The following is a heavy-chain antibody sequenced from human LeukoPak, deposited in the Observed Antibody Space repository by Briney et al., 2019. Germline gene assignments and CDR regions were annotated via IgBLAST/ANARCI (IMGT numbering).Heavy chain of an antibody. J-gene: IGHJ4*02. D-gene: IGHD3-22*01. V-gene: IGHV3-23*01. CDR2: ISDSGGST. CDR3: LTMVVVVSI. CDR1: RFSFSGYA. Sequence: PGGSLRLSCAASRFSFSGYAMTWVRQAPGRGLEWVSSISDSGGSTHYADSVKGRFTISRDNSNNTLYLQMNSLRAEDTAVYYCLTMVVVVSIWGQGTLVTVSS.